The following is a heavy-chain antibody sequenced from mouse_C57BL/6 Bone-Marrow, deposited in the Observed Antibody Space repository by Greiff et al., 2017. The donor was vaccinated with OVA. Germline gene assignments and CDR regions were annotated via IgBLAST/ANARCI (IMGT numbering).Heavy chain of an antibody. V-gene: IGHV10-1*01. D-gene: IGHD2-3*01. CDR2: IRSKSNNYAT. Sequence: EVKLMESGGGLVQPKGSLKLSCAASGFSFNTYAMNWVRQAPGKGLEWVARIRSKSNNYATYYADSVKDRFTISRDDSESMLYLQMNNLKTEDTAMYYCVSFYDGYYFHWYFDVWGTGTTVTVSS. CDR1: GFSFNTYA. J-gene: IGHJ1*03. CDR3: VSFYDGYYFHWYFDV.